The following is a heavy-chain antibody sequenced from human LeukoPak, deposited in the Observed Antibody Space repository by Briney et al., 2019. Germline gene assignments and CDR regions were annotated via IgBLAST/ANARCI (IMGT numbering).Heavy chain of an antibody. Sequence: GGSLRLSCAASGFTFSSYSMNWVRQAPGKGLEWVSYISSSGFTLNYADSVKGRFTISRDSAKNSLYLQMNSLRAEDTAVYYCARGVPKTSYYYYYMDVWGKGTTVTVSS. CDR3: ARGVPKTSYYYYYMDV. CDR2: ISSSGFTL. J-gene: IGHJ6*03. CDR1: GFTFSSYS. D-gene: IGHD4-11*01. V-gene: IGHV3-48*01.